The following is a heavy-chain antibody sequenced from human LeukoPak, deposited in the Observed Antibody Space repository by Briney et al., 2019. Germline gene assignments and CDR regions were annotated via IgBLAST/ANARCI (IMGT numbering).Heavy chain of an antibody. CDR2: MNPDSGNT. CDR3: ARRIAAAGVGIVY. CDR1: GHTFTSYE. J-gene: IGHJ4*02. V-gene: IGHV1-8*01. D-gene: IGHD6-13*01. Sequence: GASVKVSCKASGHTFTSYEINWVRQATGQGFEWMGWMNPDSGNTGYAQKFQGRVTMTRNPSISTAYMELSSLTSEDTAVYYCARRIAAAGVGIVYWGQGTLVTVSS.